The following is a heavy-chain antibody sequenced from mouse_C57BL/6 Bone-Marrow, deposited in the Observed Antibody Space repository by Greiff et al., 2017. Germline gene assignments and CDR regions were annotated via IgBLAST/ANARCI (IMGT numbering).Heavy chain of an antibody. D-gene: IGHD1-1*01. CDR3: ARSRDYYGSSPYWYFDV. CDR1: GYSFTDYN. CDR2: INPNYGTT. V-gene: IGHV1-39*01. J-gene: IGHJ1*03. Sequence: EVQLQESGPELVKPGASVKISCTASGYSFTDYNMNWVKQSNGKSLEWIGVINPNYGTTSYNQKFKGKATLTVDPSSSTAYMQLNSLTSEDSAVYYCARSRDYYGSSPYWYFDVWGTGTTVTVSS.